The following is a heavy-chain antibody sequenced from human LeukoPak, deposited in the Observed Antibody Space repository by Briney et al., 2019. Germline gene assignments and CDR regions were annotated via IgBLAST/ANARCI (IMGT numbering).Heavy chain of an antibody. Sequence: GRSLRLSCAASGFTFSSYGMHWVRQAPGKGLEWVAVISFDGKTKYYTDSVKGRFTISRDNAKNSLYLQMHSLRAEDTAVYYCARGDYGPYYFDYWGQGTLVPVSS. V-gene: IGHV3-30*03. J-gene: IGHJ4*02. CDR2: ISFDGKTK. D-gene: IGHD4-17*01. CDR1: GFTFSSYG. CDR3: ARGDYGPYYFDY.